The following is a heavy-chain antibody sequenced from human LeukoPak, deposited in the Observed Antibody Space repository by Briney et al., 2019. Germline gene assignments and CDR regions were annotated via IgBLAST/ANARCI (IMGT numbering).Heavy chain of an antibody. J-gene: IGHJ4*02. CDR2: ISSSSNTI. CDR1: GFTFSSYS. Sequence: GGSLRLSCAASGFTFSSYSMNWVRQAPGKGLEWVSYISSSSNTIYYADSVKGRFTISRDNAKNTLYLQMNSLRAEDTAVYCCARVMGLPYWGQGTLVTVSS. CDR3: ARVMGLPY. V-gene: IGHV3-48*04. D-gene: IGHD5-18*01.